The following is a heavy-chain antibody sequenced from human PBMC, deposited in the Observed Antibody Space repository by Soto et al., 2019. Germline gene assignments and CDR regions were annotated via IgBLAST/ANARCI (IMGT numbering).Heavy chain of an antibody. Sequence: ASVKVSCKASGYTFTNYYIHWVRQAPGHGLEWMGILNPSGGSTSYAQKFQGRVAMTRDTSTSSIYMELSSLKSEDTAVYYCARGVGYYFDYWGQGTLVTVSS. CDR1: GYTFTNYY. CDR2: LNPSGGST. D-gene: IGHD2-2*01. CDR3: ARGVGYYFDY. V-gene: IGHV1-46*03. J-gene: IGHJ4*02.